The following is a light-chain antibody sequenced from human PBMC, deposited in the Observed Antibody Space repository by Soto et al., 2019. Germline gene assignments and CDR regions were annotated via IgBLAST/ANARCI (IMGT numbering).Light chain of an antibody. Sequence: IVLTPSPATLSLSPGETATLSCGASQSVSSSYVAWYQHKPGLAPRLLIHDTSSRAIGIPDRLSGSKSGTNFTLTIRRMEPEDVGMYYCQQYGSSPITFGQGTRLDMK. CDR2: DTS. V-gene: IGKV3D-20*01. CDR1: QSVSSSY. CDR3: QQYGSSPIT. J-gene: IGKJ5*01.